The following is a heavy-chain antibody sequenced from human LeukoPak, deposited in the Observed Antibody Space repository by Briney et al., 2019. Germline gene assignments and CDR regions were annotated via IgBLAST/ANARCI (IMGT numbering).Heavy chain of an antibody. CDR2: IRGKAYGGTT. Sequence: GGSLRLSCSASGFTFGDYPMTWVRQAPGKGLEWVGFIRGKAYGGTTEYAASVKGRLTISRDDSKSIAYLLMNSLKTEDTAVYYCTRNPPSDYWGQGTLVTVSS. CDR1: GFTFGDYP. V-gene: IGHV3-49*02. CDR3: TRNPPSDY. J-gene: IGHJ4*02.